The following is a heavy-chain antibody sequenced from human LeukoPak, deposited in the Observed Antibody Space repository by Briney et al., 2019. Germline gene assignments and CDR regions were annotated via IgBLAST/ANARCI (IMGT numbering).Heavy chain of an antibody. CDR2: IYSSGST. D-gene: IGHD6-19*01. J-gene: IGHJ5*02. CDR3: ARVIAVAGVRWFDP. V-gene: IGHV4-59*12. Sequence: SSETLSLTCTVSGGSISNYYWNWIRQPQGKGLEWIGYIYSSGSTNYNPSLKSRVTISVDTSKNQFYLKLNSVTAADTAVYYCARVIAVAGVRWFDPWGQGTLVTVYS. CDR1: GGSISNYY.